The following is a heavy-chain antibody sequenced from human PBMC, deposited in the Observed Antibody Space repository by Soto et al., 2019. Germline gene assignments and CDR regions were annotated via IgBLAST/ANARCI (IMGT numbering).Heavy chain of an antibody. Sequence: ASVKVSCKVSGYTLTELSMHWVRQAPGKGLEWMGGFDPEDGETNYAQKFQGRVTMTEDTSTNTAYMELRSLRSDDTAVYYCARGYYYYYYGMDVWGQGTTVTVSS. CDR2: FDPEDGET. CDR3: ARGYYYYYYGMDV. J-gene: IGHJ6*02. CDR1: GYTLTELS. V-gene: IGHV1-24*01.